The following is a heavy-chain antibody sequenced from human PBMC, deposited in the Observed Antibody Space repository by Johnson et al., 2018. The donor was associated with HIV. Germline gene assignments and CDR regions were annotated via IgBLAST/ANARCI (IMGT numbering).Heavy chain of an antibody. V-gene: IGHV3-7*05. CDR1: GFTFSSYW. D-gene: IGHD6-6*01. J-gene: IGHJ3*02. Sequence: VQLVESVGGLIQPGGSLRLSCAASGFTFSSYWMSWVRQAPGKGLEWVANIKQDGSEKYYVDSVKGRFTISRDNAKNSLYLQMNSLRAEDTALYYCAKDTTFSSSHAFDIWGQGTIVTVSS. CDR3: AKDTTFSSSHAFDI. CDR2: IKQDGSEK.